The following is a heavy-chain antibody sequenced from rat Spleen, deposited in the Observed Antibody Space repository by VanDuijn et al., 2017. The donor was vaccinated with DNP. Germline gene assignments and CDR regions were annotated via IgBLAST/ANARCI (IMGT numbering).Heavy chain of an antibody. CDR2: ITYSGDT. CDR1: AYSITTNY. CDR3: TRGDILRSFDY. Sequence: EVQLQESGPGLVKPSQSLSLTCSVTAYSITTNYWGWIRKFPGNKMEWVGHITYSGDTSYNPSLRSRISITRDTSKNQFFLQVNSVTTDDTATYYCTRGDILRSFDYWGQGVMVTVSS. D-gene: IGHD1-6*01. J-gene: IGHJ2*01. V-gene: IGHV3-1*01.